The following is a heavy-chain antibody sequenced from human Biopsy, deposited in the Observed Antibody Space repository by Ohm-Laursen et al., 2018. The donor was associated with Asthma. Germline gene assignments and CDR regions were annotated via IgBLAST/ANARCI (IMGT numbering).Heavy chain of an antibody. V-gene: IGHV3-15*01. CDR3: TTGIDY. CDR2: IKSKTDGGTT. Sequence: GTLSLTCAVYGGSFSGYYWSWVRQAPGKGLEWVGRIKSKTDGGTTDYAAPVKGRFTISRDDSKNTLYLQMNSLKTEDTAVYYCTTGIDYWGQGTLVTVSS. J-gene: IGHJ4*02. CDR1: GGSFSGYY.